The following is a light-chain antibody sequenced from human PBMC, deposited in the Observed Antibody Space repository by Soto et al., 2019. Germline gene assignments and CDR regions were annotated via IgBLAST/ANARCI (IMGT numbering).Light chain of an antibody. V-gene: IGKV3-20*01. CDR3: QQYGNSPMYT. CDR2: GAS. Sequence: DIVLTQSPGTLSLSPGERATLSCRASQYVNNNYLAWYQQRPGQAPRLLIYGASRRATGIPDRFSGSGSGTDVTLTISGLEPEDFGVFYCQQYGNSPMYTFGQGTKLQIK. CDR1: QYVNNNY. J-gene: IGKJ2*01.